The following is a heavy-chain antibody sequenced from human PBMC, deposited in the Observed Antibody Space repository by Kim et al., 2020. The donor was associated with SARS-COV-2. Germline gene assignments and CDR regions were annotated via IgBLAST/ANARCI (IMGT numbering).Heavy chain of an antibody. CDR1: GFTFSSYA. V-gene: IGHV3-23*01. Sequence: GGSLRLSCAASGFTFSSYAMSWVRQAPGKGLEWVSAISGSGGSTYYADSVKGRFTISRDNSKNTLYLQMNSLRAEDTAVYYCAKTRKKRYCSGGSCYYYYYGMDVWGQGTTVTVSS. CDR3: AKTRKKRYCSGGSCYYYYYGMDV. D-gene: IGHD2-15*01. CDR2: ISGSGGST. J-gene: IGHJ6*02.